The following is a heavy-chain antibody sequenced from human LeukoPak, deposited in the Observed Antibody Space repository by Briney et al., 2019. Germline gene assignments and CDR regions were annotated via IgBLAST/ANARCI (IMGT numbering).Heavy chain of an antibody. CDR1: GFTLSDSA. CDR3: TTISDIVVVPTDY. Sequence: GSLRLSCAASGFTLSDSAMHWVRQASGKGLEWVGRIRSKAKSYATIYAASVKGRFTLSRDDSKNTAYLQMNSLITEDTAVYYCTTISDIVVVPTDYWGQGTLVTVSS. J-gene: IGHJ4*02. CDR2: IRSKAKSYAT. D-gene: IGHD2-2*01. V-gene: IGHV3-73*01.